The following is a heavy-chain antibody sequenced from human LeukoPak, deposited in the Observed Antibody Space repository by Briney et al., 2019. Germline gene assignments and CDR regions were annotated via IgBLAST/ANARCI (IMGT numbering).Heavy chain of an antibody. D-gene: IGHD3-22*01. J-gene: IGHJ4*02. CDR3: ARARRDKRLYIRMIVVAFDY. CDR2: INHSENP. CDR1: GGPFCVYH. V-gene: IGHV4-34*01. Sequence: SETLSLTCAVYGGPFCVYHWLWIRHPPGKGLEWIGEINHSENPNYIPSLKSRVIISVDTSKNQSSPKLSSVSGADTAVYYCARARRDKRLYIRMIVVAFDYWGQGTLFTVSS.